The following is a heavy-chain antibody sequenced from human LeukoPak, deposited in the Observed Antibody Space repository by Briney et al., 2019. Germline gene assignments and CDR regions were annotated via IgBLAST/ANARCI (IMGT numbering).Heavy chain of an antibody. CDR1: GGSISRSRYY. CDR2: IYYSGST. V-gene: IGHV4-61*01. D-gene: IGHD3-22*01. Sequence: PSETLSLTCTVSGGSISRSRYYWSWIRQPPGKGLEWVGYIYYSGSTNYNPSLQSRVTISVDTSKNQFSLRLSSVTAADTAVYYCARENSYYDSSGYYYGSGYFDYWGQGTLVTVSS. J-gene: IGHJ4*02. CDR3: ARENSYYDSSGYYYGSGYFDY.